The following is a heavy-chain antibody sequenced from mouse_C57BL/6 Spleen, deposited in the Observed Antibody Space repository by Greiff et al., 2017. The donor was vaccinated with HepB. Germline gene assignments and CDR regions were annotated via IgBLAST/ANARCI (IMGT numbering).Heavy chain of an antibody. D-gene: IGHD1-1*01. CDR2: INPSTGGT. J-gene: IGHJ2*01. Sequence: EVQLQQSGPELVKPGASVKISCKASGYSFTGYYMNWVKQSPEKSLEWIGEINPSTGGTTYNQKFQGKATITADTSSNTAYLQLSSLTSEDTAIYYCADYYGSSYFDYWGQGTTLTVSS. CDR1: GYSFTGYY. V-gene: IGHV1-42*01. CDR3: ADYYGSSYFDY.